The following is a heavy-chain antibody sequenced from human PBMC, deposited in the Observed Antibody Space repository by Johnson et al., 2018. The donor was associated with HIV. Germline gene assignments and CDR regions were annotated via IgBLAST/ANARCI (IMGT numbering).Heavy chain of an antibody. CDR3: AKDVQVRGIVLMVTLFDAFDI. CDR2: ISWNGGSA. CDR1: GFSFDEYG. Sequence: VQLVESGGGVERPGGSLRLSCAASGFSFDEYGMSWVRQAPGKGLEWVSGISWNGGSADYADSVKGRFTISRDNSKNTLFLQMSSLRPEDTAVYYCAKDVQVRGIVLMVTLFDAFDIWGQGTMVTVSS. J-gene: IGHJ3*02. D-gene: IGHD2-8*01. V-gene: IGHV3-20*04.